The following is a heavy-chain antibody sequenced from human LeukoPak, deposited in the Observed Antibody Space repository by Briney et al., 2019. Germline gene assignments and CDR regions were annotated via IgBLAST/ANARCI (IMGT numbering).Heavy chain of an antibody. Sequence: GGSLRLSCAASGFTFSSYGMHWVRQAPGEGLEWVAFIRYDGSNKYYADSVKGRFTISRDNSKNTLYLQMNSLRAEDTAVYYCAKDSRAIRYYDSSGYPYFDYWGQGTLVTVSS. D-gene: IGHD3-22*01. CDR1: GFTFSSYG. J-gene: IGHJ4*02. V-gene: IGHV3-30*02. CDR2: IRYDGSNK. CDR3: AKDSRAIRYYDSSGYPYFDY.